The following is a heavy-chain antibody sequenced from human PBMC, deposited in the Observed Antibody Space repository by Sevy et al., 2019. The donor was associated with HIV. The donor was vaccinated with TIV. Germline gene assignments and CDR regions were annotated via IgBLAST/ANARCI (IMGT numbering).Heavy chain of an antibody. D-gene: IGHD3-10*01. CDR2: ISYDGGNK. CDR3: AAATHGGSDVITPPDY. Sequence: GGSLRLSCVASGFTFNTYAMHWVRQAPGKGLDWLTFISYDGGNKYYADSVKGRFTISRDNSKSMVYLQMNSLRAEDKALSYCAAATHGGSDVITPPDYWGQGTLVTVSS. V-gene: IGHV3-30-3*01. J-gene: IGHJ4*02. CDR1: GFTFNTYA.